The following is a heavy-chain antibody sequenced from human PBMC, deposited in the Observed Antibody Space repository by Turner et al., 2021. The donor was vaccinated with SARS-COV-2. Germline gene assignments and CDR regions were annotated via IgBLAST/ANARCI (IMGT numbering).Heavy chain of an antibody. D-gene: IGHD5-12*01. J-gene: IGHJ4*02. CDR2: INPSGGST. Sequence: QVQLVQSGAEVEKPGASVKVSCKASGYTFTSFYMHWVRQAPGQGLEWMGIINPSGGSTNYAQKFQGRVTMTRDTSTNTVYMNLSSLRSEDTAVYYCASLANYFDYWGQGTLVTVSS. V-gene: IGHV1-46*01. CDR3: ASLANYFDY. CDR1: GYTFTSFY.